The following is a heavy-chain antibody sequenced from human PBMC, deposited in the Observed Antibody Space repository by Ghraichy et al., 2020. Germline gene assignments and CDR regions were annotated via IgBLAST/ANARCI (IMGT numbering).Heavy chain of an antibody. Sequence: GGSLRLSCAASGFTFSSYSMNWVRQAPGKGLEWVSSISSSSSYIYYADSVKGRFTISRDNAKNSLYLQMNSLRAEDTAVYYCARAPDIVVVWWGVVNYFDYWGQGTLVTVSS. V-gene: IGHV3-21*01. J-gene: IGHJ4*02. CDR2: ISSSSSYI. D-gene: IGHD2-15*01. CDR3: ARAPDIVVVWWGVVNYFDY. CDR1: GFTFSSYS.